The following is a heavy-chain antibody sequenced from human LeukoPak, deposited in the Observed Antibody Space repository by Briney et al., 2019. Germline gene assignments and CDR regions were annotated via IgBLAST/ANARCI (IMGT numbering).Heavy chain of an antibody. CDR1: GYTFTGYY. CDR3: SRVILGITPLLPVDY. Sequence: GASVKVSCTASGYTFTGYYMYWVRQAPGQGLGWMRWINPNIGGTNYAQKFQGRVTMTRDTSISTAYMELSRLRSDDTAVYYCSRVILGITPLLPVDYWRQGTRVTVSS. D-gene: IGHD7-27*01. CDR2: INPNIGGT. J-gene: IGHJ4*02. V-gene: IGHV1-2*02.